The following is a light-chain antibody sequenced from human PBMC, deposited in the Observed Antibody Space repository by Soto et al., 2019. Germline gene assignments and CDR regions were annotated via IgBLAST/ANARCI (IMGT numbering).Light chain of an antibody. V-gene: IGLV1-47*02. CDR1: SSNIESNW. CDR3: ATWYDDRYTPI. J-gene: IGLJ2*01. Sequence: QSVVTQAPSVSGTPGQRVTISCSGSSSNIESNWVYWYQQLPGTAPKLLIYNNNQRPSGGPDRFSCSKSGTSTAPATTSRRPAEEAAYYYATWYDDRYTPIFGGGTKLTVL. CDR2: NNN.